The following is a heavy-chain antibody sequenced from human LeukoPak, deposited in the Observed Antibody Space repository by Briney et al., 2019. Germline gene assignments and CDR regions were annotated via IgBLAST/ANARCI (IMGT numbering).Heavy chain of an antibody. J-gene: IGHJ2*01. CDR1: GDSISSYY. Sequence: SETLSLTCTVSGDSISSYYWSWLRQPPGKGLEWIGYIYYSGSTNYNPSLKSRVTILVDTSKNQFSLKLSSVTAADTAVYYCARSDYDTSKFDLWGRGTLVTVSS. V-gene: IGHV4-59*01. CDR3: ARSDYDTSKFDL. CDR2: IYYSGST. D-gene: IGHD3-22*01.